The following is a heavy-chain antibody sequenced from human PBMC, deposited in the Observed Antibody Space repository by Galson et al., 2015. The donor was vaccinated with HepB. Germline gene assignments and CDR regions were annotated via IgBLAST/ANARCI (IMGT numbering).Heavy chain of an antibody. CDR3: ARLQYYYDSSGYYSGAGRYYFDY. D-gene: IGHD3-22*01. CDR1: GYSFTSYW. CDR2: IYPGDSDT. V-gene: IGHV5-51*01. Sequence: QSGAEVKKPGESLKISCKGSGYSFTSYWIGWVRQMPGKGLEWMGIIYPGDSDTRYSPSFQGQVTISADKSISTAYLQWSSLKASDTAMYYCARLQYYYDSSGYYSGAGRYYFDYWGQGTLVTVSS. J-gene: IGHJ4*02.